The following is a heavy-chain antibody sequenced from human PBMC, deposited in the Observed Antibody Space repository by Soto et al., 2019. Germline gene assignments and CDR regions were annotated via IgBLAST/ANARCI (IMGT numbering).Heavy chain of an antibody. Sequence: GSLRLSCAASGFTFSSYAMSWVRQAPGKGLEWVSAISGSGGSTYYAVSVKGRFTISRDNSKNTLYLQMNSLRAEDTAVYYCAKVDAGVRKVSFVYYMDVWGKGTTVTVSS. D-gene: IGHD5-18*01. CDR2: ISGSGGST. J-gene: IGHJ6*03. CDR3: AKVDAGVRKVSFVYYMDV. CDR1: GFTFSSYA. V-gene: IGHV3-23*01.